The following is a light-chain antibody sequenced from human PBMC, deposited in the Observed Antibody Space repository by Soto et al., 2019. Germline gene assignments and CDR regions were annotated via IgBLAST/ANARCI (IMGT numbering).Light chain of an antibody. Sequence: EIVLTQSPGTLSLSPGERATLSCRASQSVSSNLAWYQQKPGQAPRLLIYGASSRATGIPDRFSGSGSGTDFTLTISRLEPEDFAVYYCQHYGSSPETFGQGTKVDI. V-gene: IGKV3-20*01. CDR2: GAS. CDR3: QHYGSSPET. J-gene: IGKJ1*01. CDR1: QSVSSN.